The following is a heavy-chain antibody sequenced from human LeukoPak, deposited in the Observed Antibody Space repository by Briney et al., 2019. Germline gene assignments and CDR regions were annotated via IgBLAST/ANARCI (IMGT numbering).Heavy chain of an antibody. V-gene: IGHV4-39*01. CDR3: ARHDEVAAIPFDY. J-gene: IGHJ4*02. Sequence: SETLSLTCTVSGGSIRSSSYYWGWIRQPPGKGLEWIGSIYYSGSTYYNPSLKSRVTISVDTSKNQFSLKLSSVTAADTAVYYCARHDEVAAIPFDYWGQGTLVTVSS. CDR1: GGSIRSSSYY. CDR2: IYYSGST. D-gene: IGHD2-21*01.